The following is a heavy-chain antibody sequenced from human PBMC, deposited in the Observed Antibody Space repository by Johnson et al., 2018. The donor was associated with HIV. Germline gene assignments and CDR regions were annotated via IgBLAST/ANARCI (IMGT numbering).Heavy chain of an antibody. CDR1: GFTFSSYW. J-gene: IGHJ3*02. CDR2: INSDGSNT. Sequence: VQLVESGGGLVQPGGSLRLACAASGFTFSSYWMHWVRQAPGKGLVWVSRINSDGSNTNYADAVKGRFTISRDNAKNTLYLQMNSLRVEDTAVYYCARACRDGYTCDAFDIWGQGTMVTVSS. D-gene: IGHD5-24*01. V-gene: IGHV3-74*02. CDR3: ARACRDGYTCDAFDI.